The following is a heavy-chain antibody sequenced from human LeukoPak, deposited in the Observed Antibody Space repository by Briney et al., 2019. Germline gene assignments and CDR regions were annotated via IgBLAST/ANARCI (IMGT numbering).Heavy chain of an antibody. CDR1: GFTLSSYS. CDR3: ARDPGYSYALDY. V-gene: IGHV3-48*02. J-gene: IGHJ4*02. CDR2: ISSVTTTI. D-gene: IGHD5-18*01. Sequence: GGSLRLSCAASGFTLSSYSMNWVRQAPGKGLEWISYISSVTTTIYYADSVKGRFTTSRDDAKNSLFLQMNSLTDEDTAVYYCARDPGYSYALDYWGRGTLVTVSS.